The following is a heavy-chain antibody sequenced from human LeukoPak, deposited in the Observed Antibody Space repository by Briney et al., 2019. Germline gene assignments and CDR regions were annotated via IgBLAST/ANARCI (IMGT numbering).Heavy chain of an antibody. J-gene: IGHJ4*02. V-gene: IGHV1-46*01. Sequence: EASVKVSCKACGGTFSNYAISWVRQAPAQGLEWMGIINPSGGSTSYAQTFQGRVTMTRDTSTSTVYMELSSLRSEDTPVYYCAREIAAAWTYFDYWGQGTLVTVSS. CDR1: GGTFSNYA. CDR3: AREIAAAWTYFDY. CDR2: INPSGGST. D-gene: IGHD6-13*01.